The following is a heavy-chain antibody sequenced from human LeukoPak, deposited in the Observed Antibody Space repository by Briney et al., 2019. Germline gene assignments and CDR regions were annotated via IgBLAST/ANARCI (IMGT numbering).Heavy chain of an antibody. D-gene: IGHD6-6*01. V-gene: IGHV3-53*01. J-gene: IGHJ4*02. CDR2: IYSGGST. CDR3: ARMSIAARFSFFDY. Sequence: GGSLRLSCAASGFTVSSNYMSWVRQAPGKGLEWVSVIYSGGSTYYADSVKGRFTISRDNSKNTLYLQMNSLRAEDTAVYYCARMSIAARFSFFDYWGRGTLVTVSS. CDR1: GFTVSSNY.